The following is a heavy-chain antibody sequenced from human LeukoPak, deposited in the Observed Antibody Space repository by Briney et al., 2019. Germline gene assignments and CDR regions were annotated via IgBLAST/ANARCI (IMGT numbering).Heavy chain of an antibody. CDR3: ATDYGPGSGSYPRY. CDR1: GFTVSTNY. V-gene: IGHV3-66*01. J-gene: IGHJ4*02. Sequence: AGGSLRLSCAASGFTVSTNYMTWVRQAPGKGLEWVSVVYSGGSTYYADSVKGRFTISRDNSKNTLYLQMNSLRAEDTAVYYCATDYGPGSGSYPRYXXQGTLVTVSS. D-gene: IGHD3-10*01. CDR2: VYSGGST.